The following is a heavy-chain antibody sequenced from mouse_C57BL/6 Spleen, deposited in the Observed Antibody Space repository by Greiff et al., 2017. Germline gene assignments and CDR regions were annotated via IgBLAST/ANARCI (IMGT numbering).Heavy chain of an antibody. CDR1: GYTFTSYW. Sequence: QVQLKQPGAELVRPGSSVKLSCKASGYTFTSYWMHWVKQRPIQGLEWIGNIDPSDSETHYNQKFKDKATLTVDKSSSTAYMQLSSLTSEDSAVYYCARGNEVYDYGGGAFAYWGQGTLVTVSA. V-gene: IGHV1-52*01. J-gene: IGHJ3*01. CDR2: IDPSDSET. D-gene: IGHD2-4*01. CDR3: ARGNEVYDYGGGAFAY.